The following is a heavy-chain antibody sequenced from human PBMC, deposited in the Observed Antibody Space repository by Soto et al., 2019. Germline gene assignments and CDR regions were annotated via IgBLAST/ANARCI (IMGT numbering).Heavy chain of an antibody. J-gene: IGHJ6*04. V-gene: IGHV4-30-4*01. CDR2: INYSGRT. CDR1: SGSISSSYYY. CDR3: ARFSTLGKDYGVDV. Sequence: SETLSLTCSVSSGSISSSYYYWSLIGQPPGKGLEWIGYINYSGRTYYKPSLKSRVAISLDTSKNQFSLRLTSVTAADTAVYFCARFSTLGKDYGVDVWGKGTTVT. D-gene: IGHD3-3*02.